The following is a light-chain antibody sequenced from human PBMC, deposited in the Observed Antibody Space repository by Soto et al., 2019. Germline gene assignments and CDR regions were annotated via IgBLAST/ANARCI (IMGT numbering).Light chain of an antibody. J-gene: IGKJ5*01. V-gene: IGKV1-5*03. CDR1: QTISSW. CDR2: KAS. CDR3: QQRSNWPT. Sequence: GVRVTITCRASQTISSWLAWYQQKPGKAPKLLIYKASTLKSGVPSRFSGSGSGTEFTLTISSLEPEDFAVYYCQQRSNWPTFGQGTRLEIK.